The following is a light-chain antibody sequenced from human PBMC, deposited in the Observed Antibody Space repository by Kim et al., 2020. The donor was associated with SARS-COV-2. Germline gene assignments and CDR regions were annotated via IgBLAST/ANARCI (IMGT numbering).Light chain of an antibody. Sequence: ASGQTVTITCQGDSLTSYYASWFQQKPGQAPLLVFSGKKNRPSGIPDRFSGSSSGNTASLTITGAQAEDEADYYCNSRDTDTKYVIFGGGTQLTVL. V-gene: IGLV3-19*01. CDR1: SLTSYY. J-gene: IGLJ2*01. CDR2: GKK. CDR3: NSRDTDTKYVI.